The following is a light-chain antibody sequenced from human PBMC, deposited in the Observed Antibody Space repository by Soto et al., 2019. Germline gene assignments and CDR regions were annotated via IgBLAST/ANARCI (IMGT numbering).Light chain of an antibody. Sequence: QLVLTQAPSASASLGASVKLTCTLSSGHSSYAIAWHQQQPEKGPRYLMKLNSDGSHTKGDGIPDRLSGSSSGDERYLTISSLQSEDESDYCCQTWGTGIVVFGGGTKLTVL. CDR3: QTWGTGIVV. CDR2: LNSDGSH. V-gene: IGLV4-69*01. CDR1: SGHSSYA. J-gene: IGLJ2*01.